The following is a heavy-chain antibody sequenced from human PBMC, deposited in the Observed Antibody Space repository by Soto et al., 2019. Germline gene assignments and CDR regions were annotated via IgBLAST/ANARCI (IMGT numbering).Heavy chain of an antibody. CDR1: GGSFSGYY. J-gene: IGHJ6*02. Sequence: PSETLSLTCAVYGGSFSGYYWSWIRQPPGKGLEWIGEINHSGSTNYNPSLKSRVTISVDTSKNQFSLKLSSVTAADTAVYYCARFSGWYLGYYYGMDVWGQGTTVTVSS. CDR3: ARFSGWYLGYYYGMDV. CDR2: INHSGST. D-gene: IGHD6-19*01. V-gene: IGHV4-34*01.